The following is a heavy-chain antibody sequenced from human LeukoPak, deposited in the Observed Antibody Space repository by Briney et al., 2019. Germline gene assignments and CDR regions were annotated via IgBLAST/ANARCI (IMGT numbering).Heavy chain of an antibody. CDR1: GYTFTSYY. Sequence: GASVKVSCKASGYTFTSYYMNWVRQAPGQGLEWMGWISAYNGNTNYAQKLQGRVTMTTDTSTSTAYMELRSLRSDDTAVYYCARSIAVAGLPIDYWGQGTLVTVSS. D-gene: IGHD6-19*01. J-gene: IGHJ4*02. V-gene: IGHV1-18*04. CDR3: ARSIAVAGLPIDY. CDR2: ISAYNGNT.